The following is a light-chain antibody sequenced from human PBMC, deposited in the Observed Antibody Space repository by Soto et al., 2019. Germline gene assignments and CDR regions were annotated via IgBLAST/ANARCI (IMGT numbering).Light chain of an antibody. Sequence: QSALTQPASVSGSPGQSITISCTGTSSDVGGYNHVSWYQQHPGKAPKLIIYEVSNRPSGVSNRFSGSKSGNTASLTISGLQAEDEADYYCNSYTSSSTNVFGTGTKLTVL. V-gene: IGLV2-14*01. CDR1: SSDVGGYNH. CDR3: NSYTSSSTNV. J-gene: IGLJ1*01. CDR2: EVS.